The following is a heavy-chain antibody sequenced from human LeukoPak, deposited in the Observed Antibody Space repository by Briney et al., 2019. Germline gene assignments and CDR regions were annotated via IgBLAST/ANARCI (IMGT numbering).Heavy chain of an antibody. CDR2: FNPEDGGT. CDR1: GYTLTELS. D-gene: IGHD2-21*02. V-gene: IGHV1-24*01. Sequence: ASVKLSCKVSGYTLTELSIYWVRQAPGQGLEWMGTFNPEDGGTIYAQKFQARVTMTEATSTDTAYRELSRLRSEDTAVYYWRGLQLEYESFDYGGQGTLVTVSS. J-gene: IGHJ4*02. CDR3: RGLQLEYESFDY.